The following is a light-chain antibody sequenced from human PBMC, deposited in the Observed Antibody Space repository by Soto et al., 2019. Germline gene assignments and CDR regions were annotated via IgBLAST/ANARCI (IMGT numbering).Light chain of an antibody. Sequence: DIQMTQSPSTLSASVGDRVTITCQASQDISKYLNWYQQKPGKAPKLLIYDASNLETGVPSKFSGRGSGTDFTFTISSLQPEDIATYYCQQYENVPLTFGGGTRLE. CDR1: QDISKY. CDR2: DAS. V-gene: IGKV1-33*01. CDR3: QQYENVPLT. J-gene: IGKJ5*01.